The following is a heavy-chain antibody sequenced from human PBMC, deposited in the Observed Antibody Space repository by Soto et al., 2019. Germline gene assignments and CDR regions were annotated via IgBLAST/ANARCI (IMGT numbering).Heavy chain of an antibody. D-gene: IGHD2-15*01. V-gene: IGHV3-30-3*01. CDR2: ISFDGSNK. Sequence: PGGSLRLSCAASEFTFSNYALHWVRQAPGKGLEWVAVISFDGSNKYYADSVKGRFTISRDNSKNTLYLQMNSLRVEDTAVYYCARDRGYCIGGSCYGGAYYYGMDVWGQGATVTVSS. CDR3: ARDRGYCIGGSCYGGAYYYGMDV. CDR1: EFTFSNYA. J-gene: IGHJ6*02.